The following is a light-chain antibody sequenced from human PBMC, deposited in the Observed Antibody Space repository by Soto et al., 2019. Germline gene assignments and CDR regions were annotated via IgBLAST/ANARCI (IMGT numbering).Light chain of an antibody. Sequence: EIVMTQSPATLSVSPGERATLSCRASQSVSSNLAWYQQKPGQAPRLLIYGISTRATGISARFSGSGSGTEFTLTISSLQSEDFAVYYCQQHNKWPPTFGQGTRLENK. CDR1: QSVSSN. V-gene: IGKV3-15*01. J-gene: IGKJ5*01. CDR3: QQHNKWPPT. CDR2: GIS.